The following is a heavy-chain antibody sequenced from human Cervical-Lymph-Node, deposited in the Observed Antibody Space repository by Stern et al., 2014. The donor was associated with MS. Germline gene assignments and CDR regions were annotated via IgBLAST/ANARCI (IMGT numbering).Heavy chain of an antibody. V-gene: IGHV7-4-1*02. Sequence: VQLVESGSELKKPGASVKVSCKASGYPFTNYAVNWVRQAPGQGLEWMGWISTNTGDPDYAQGFTGRFVFSMDTSVSTAYLQISSLKAEDTAVYYCARPNDSSGLFDQWGQGTLVTVSS. J-gene: IGHJ5*02. CDR3: ARPNDSSGLFDQ. D-gene: IGHD3-22*01. CDR1: GYPFTNYA. CDR2: ISTNTGDP.